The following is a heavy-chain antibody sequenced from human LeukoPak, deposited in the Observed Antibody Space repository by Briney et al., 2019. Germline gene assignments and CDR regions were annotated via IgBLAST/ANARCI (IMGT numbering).Heavy chain of an antibody. CDR1: GFTVSSNY. CDR2: IYSGGST. J-gene: IGHJ4*02. V-gene: IGHV3-66*01. D-gene: IGHD1-26*01. CDR3: ARTNIVGARNY. Sequence: GGSLRLSCAASGFTVSSNYMSWVRQAPGKGLEWVSVIYSGGSTYYADSVKGRFTISRDNSKNTLYLQMNSLRAEDTAVYYCARTNIVGARNYWGQGTLVTVSS.